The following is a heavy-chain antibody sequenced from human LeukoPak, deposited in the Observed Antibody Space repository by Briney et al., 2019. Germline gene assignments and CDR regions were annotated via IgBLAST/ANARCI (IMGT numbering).Heavy chain of an antibody. CDR2: INYDGSEK. J-gene: IGHJ1*01. CDR1: GFIFGTTS. V-gene: IGHV3-7*01. Sequence: PGGSLRLSCAGSGFIFGTTSMSWVRQTPGKGLEWVASINYDGSEKYYVGSVEARFTISRDSAKKSLFLQMNSLRAEDTAIYYCTRDQHWGQGTLVTVSS. CDR3: TRDQH.